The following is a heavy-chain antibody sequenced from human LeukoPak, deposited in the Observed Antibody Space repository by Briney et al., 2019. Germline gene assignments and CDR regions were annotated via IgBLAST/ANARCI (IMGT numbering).Heavy chain of an antibody. Sequence: SETLSLTCAVYGGSFSGYYWSWIRQPAGKGLEWIGRIYTSGSTNYNPSLRSRVTMSVDTSKNQFSLKLSSVTAADTAVYYCAGDYGSHIGVAYWGQGTLVTVSS. CDR1: GGSFSGYY. J-gene: IGHJ4*02. CDR3: AGDYGSHIGVAY. V-gene: IGHV4-59*10. D-gene: IGHD3-10*01. CDR2: IYTSGST.